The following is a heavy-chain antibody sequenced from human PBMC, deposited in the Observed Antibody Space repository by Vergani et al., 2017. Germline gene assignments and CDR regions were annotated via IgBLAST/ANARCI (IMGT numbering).Heavy chain of an antibody. V-gene: IGHV4-39*01. CDR2: IYHSGGA. Sequence: QLHLQESGPGLVKPSETLSLTCTVPGGSITSSSYYWGWIRQPPGKGLEWIGTIYHSGGAYYNPSLKGQVTISVDTSKNQFSLEVTSVTAADTAIYFCARTESFILRYFHWALWGQGTLVTVSS. CDR1: GGSITSSSYY. CDR3: ARTESFILRYFHWAL. D-gene: IGHD3-9*01. J-gene: IGHJ4*02.